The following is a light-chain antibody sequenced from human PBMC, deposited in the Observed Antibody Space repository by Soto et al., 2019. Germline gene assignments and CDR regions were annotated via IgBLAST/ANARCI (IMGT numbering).Light chain of an antibody. J-gene: IGKJ5*01. CDR2: GAS. CDR1: QSIAST. Sequence: EIVMAQSPATLSVSTGERATLSCRASQSIASTLAWYQQKPGQAPRLLILGASTRATGIPARFSGSGSGTEFTLTISSLQSEDFAVYYCKQFNTWPPFTFGQGTRLEI. V-gene: IGKV3-15*01. CDR3: KQFNTWPPFT.